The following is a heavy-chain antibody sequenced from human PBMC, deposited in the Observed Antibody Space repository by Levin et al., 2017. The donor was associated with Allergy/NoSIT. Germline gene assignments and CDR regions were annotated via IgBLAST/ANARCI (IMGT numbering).Heavy chain of an antibody. V-gene: IGHV3-48*01. CDR1: GFTFSDYA. CDR3: VRAHYYVSAFDI. CDR2: ISSGSSTI. Sequence: QAGGSLRLSCAASGFTFSDYAMNWVRQAPGKGLEWISYISSGSSTIYYADSVKGRFSISRDNAKNSLYLQVNSLRAEDTAVYYCVRAHYYVSAFDIWGQGTMVTVSS. J-gene: IGHJ3*02. D-gene: IGHD3-16*01.